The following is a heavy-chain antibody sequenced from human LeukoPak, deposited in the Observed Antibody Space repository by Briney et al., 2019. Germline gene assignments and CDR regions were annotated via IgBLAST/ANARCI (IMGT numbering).Heavy chain of an antibody. CDR3: ARESETGTWIQIGLGNWFDP. Sequence: ASVKVSCKDSGYTFSSYAMKWVRQAPGQGLEWMGWINTNTGNPTYAQGFTGRFVFSLDTSVSTAYLQISSLKAEDTAVYYCARESETGTWIQIGLGNWFDPWGQRTLVTVSS. J-gene: IGHJ5*02. CDR1: GYTFSSYA. D-gene: IGHD5-18*01. CDR2: INTNTGNP. V-gene: IGHV7-4-1*02.